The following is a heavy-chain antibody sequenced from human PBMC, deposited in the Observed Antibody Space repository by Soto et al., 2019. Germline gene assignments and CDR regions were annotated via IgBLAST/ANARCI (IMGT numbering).Heavy chain of an antibody. CDR3: ARDPLIRAAAGEGNWFDP. CDR1: GYTFTSYG. Sequence: ASVKVSCKASGYTFTSYGISWVRQAPGQGLEWMGWISAYNGNTNYAQKLQGRVTMTTDTSTSTAYMELRSLRSDDTAVYYCARDPLIRAAAGEGNWFDPWGQGTLVTVSS. D-gene: IGHD6-13*01. J-gene: IGHJ5*02. V-gene: IGHV1-18*01. CDR2: ISAYNGNT.